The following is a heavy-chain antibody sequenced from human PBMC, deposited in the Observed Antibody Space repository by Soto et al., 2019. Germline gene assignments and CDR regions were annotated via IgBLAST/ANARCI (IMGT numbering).Heavy chain of an antibody. CDR3: ARDQYYYGSGSSLGGTDY. CDR2: MNPNSGNT. D-gene: IGHD3-10*01. CDR1: GYTFTSYD. V-gene: IGHV1-8*01. J-gene: IGHJ4*02. Sequence: ASVKVSCKASGYTFTSYDINWVRQATGQGLEWMGWMNPNSGNTGYAQKFQGRVTMTRNTSISTAYMELSSLRSEDTAVYYCARDQYYYGSGSSLGGTDYWGQGTLVAVSS.